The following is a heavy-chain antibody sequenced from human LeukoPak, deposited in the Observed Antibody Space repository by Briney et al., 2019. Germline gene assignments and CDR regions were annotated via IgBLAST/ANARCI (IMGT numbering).Heavy chain of an antibody. CDR2: MYSSGTT. V-gene: IGHV4-4*07. Sequence: SETLSLTCTVSGDSISSYYWSWIRQPAGKGLEWIGRMYSSGTTHYSPSLKSRITMSVDTSKNQFFLRLSSVTAADTAVYYCAREGGSYRSFDYWGQGTLVTVSS. CDR1: GDSISSYY. CDR3: AREGGSYRSFDY. J-gene: IGHJ4*02. D-gene: IGHD1-26*01.